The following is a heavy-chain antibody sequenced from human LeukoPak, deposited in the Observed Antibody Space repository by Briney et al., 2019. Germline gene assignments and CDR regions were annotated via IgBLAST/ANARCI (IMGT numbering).Heavy chain of an antibody. J-gene: IGHJ5*02. V-gene: IGHV1-18*01. D-gene: IGHD1-1*01. Sequence: GASVKVSCKASGYTFINYGVSWVRQAPGQGLEWLGGISPYNGYTIYAQKIQGRVTMTTDTSTSTAYMELRSLRFDDTAIYYCARDENWNWFDPWGQGTLVTVSS. CDR1: GYTFINYG. CDR2: ISPYNGYT. CDR3: ARDENWNWFDP.